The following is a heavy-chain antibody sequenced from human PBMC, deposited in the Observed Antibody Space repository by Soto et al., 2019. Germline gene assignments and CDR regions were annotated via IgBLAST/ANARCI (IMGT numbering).Heavy chain of an antibody. V-gene: IGHV4-59*01. J-gene: IGHJ4*02. CDR2: IYYSGST. Sequence: PSETLSLTCTVSGGSISSYYWSWIRQPPGKGLEWIGYIYYSGSTNYNPSLKSRVTISVDTSKNQFSLKLSSVTAADTAVYYCARVGGNTWKDRQYYFDYWGQGTLVTVS. D-gene: IGHD3-16*01. CDR3: ARVGGNTWKDRQYYFDY. CDR1: GGSISSYY.